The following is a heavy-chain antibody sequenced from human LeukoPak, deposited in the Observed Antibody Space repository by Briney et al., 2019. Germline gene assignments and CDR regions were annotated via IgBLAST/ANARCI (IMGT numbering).Heavy chain of an antibody. Sequence: VKVSCKASGGTFSTYAISWVRQAPGQGLGWMGGIIPIFRTTNYAQKFQGRVTITADESTSTAYMELSSLRSDDTAVYFCASFYCRNSDCYGGYYYMDVWGKGTTVTVSS. D-gene: IGHD2-21*02. CDR1: GGTFSTYA. CDR2: IIPIFRTT. CDR3: ASFYCRNSDCYGGYYYMDV. J-gene: IGHJ6*03. V-gene: IGHV1-69*01.